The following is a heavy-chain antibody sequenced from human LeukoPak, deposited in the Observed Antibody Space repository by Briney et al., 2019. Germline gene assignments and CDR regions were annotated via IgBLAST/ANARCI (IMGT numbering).Heavy chain of an antibody. CDR1: GYTFTGYY. Sequence: ASVKVSCKASGYTFTGYYMHWVRQAPGQGLEWMGWINPNSGGTNYAQKFQGWVTMTRDTSISTAYMELSRLRSEDTAVYYCARDGGRYSTDYWGQGTLVAVSS. J-gene: IGHJ4*02. CDR3: ARDGGRYSTDY. CDR2: INPNSGGT. V-gene: IGHV1-2*04. D-gene: IGHD3-10*01.